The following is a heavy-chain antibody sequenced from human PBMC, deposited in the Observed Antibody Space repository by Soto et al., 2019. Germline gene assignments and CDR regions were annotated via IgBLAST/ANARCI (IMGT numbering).Heavy chain of an antibody. J-gene: IGHJ4*02. D-gene: IGHD3-10*01. CDR3: AKDSGIASGESEY. Sequence: EVQLLESGGGLVQPGGSLRLSCAASGFTFSSYAMSWVRQAPGKGLECVSAISGSGGSTYYADSVKGRFTISRDNSKNTLYLQMNSLRAEDTDVYYCAKDSGIASGESEYWGRGTLVTVSS. V-gene: IGHV3-23*01. CDR1: GFTFSSYA. CDR2: ISGSGGST.